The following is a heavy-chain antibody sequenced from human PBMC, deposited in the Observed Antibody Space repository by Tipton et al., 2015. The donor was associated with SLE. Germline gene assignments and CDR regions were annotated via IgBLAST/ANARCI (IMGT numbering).Heavy chain of an antibody. CDR1: GGSISSYY. V-gene: IGHV4-59*12. CDR2: IYYSGST. Sequence: LRLSCTVSGGSISSYYWSWIRQPPGKGLEWIGYIYYSGSTNYNPSLKSRVTISVDTSKNQFSLKLSSVTAADTAVYYCARSYYDSSGYYRYWYFDLWGRGTLVTVSS. CDR3: ARSYYDSSGYYRYWYFDL. D-gene: IGHD3-22*01. J-gene: IGHJ2*01.